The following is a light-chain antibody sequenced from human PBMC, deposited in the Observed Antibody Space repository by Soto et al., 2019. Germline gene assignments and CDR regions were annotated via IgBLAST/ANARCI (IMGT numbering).Light chain of an antibody. CDR1: QSVSSN. J-gene: IGKJ1*01. Sequence: EIVLTQSPATLSLSPGERATLPCRASQSVSSNLAWYQQKPGQAPRLLIYGASTRATGIPARFSGSGSGTEFTLTISSLQSEDFAVYYCQQYNNWPPWTFGQGTKVDIK. CDR2: GAS. V-gene: IGKV3-15*01. CDR3: QQYNNWPPWT.